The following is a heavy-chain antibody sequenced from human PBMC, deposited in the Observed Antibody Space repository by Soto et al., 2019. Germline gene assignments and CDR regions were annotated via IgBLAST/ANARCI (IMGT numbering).Heavy chain of an antibody. Sequence: GGSLRLSCAASGFSVSDYAMSWVRHAPGKGLEWVSSISGSGDGTYYGDSVKGRFTLSRDTSQKTLYLQMNNLRGEDTAVYFCTKSRRSVLMVYGFGGMDVWGRGTTVTVSS. CDR2: ISGSGDGT. V-gene: IGHV3-23*01. J-gene: IGHJ6*02. CDR3: TKSRRSVLMVYGFGGMDV. CDR1: GFSVSDYA. D-gene: IGHD2-8*01.